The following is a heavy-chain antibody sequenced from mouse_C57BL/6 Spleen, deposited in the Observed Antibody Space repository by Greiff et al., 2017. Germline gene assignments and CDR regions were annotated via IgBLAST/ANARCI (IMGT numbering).Heavy chain of an antibody. J-gene: IGHJ2*01. D-gene: IGHD2-3*01. CDR2: INPSSGYT. Sequence: QVQLQQSGAELAKPGASVKLSCKASGYTFTSYWMHWVKQRHGQGLEWIGYINPSSGYTKYNQKFKDKATLNADKSSSTAYMQLSSLTYEDSAVYYCAILIYDLYYLNYWGQGTTLTVSS. CDR1: GYTFTSYW. V-gene: IGHV1-7*01. CDR3: AILIYDLYYLNY.